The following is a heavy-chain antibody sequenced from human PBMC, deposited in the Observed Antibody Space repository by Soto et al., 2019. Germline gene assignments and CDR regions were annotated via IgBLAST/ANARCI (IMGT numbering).Heavy chain of an antibody. Sequence: PSETLSISCTFCGRSMLGSYGPWIRESPERGLEWNDYIHYSGSANYNPSLNSRLTMSVDRSKSQFSMKLASVTAADTSVYYCARGVDGSCLNWLDLWGQGTLVTVPS. CDR3: ARGVDGSCLNWLDL. CDR2: IHYSGSA. CDR1: GRSMLGSY. D-gene: IGHD3-16*01. J-gene: IGHJ5*02. V-gene: IGHV4-59*12.